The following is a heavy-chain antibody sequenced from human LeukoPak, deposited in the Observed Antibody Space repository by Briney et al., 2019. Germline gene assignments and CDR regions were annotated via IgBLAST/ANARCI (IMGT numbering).Heavy chain of an antibody. Sequence: GGSLRLSCAASGFIFTNYAMHWVRQAPGKGLEWVAVISSDESSKYYADSVRGRFTISRDNSKDTLFLQMNSLRAEDTAIYYCAGQPTTLWGYWGQGTLVTVSS. CDR2: ISSDESSK. V-gene: IGHV3-30*03. CDR3: AGQPTTLWGY. D-gene: IGHD3-16*01. CDR1: GFIFTNYA. J-gene: IGHJ4*02.